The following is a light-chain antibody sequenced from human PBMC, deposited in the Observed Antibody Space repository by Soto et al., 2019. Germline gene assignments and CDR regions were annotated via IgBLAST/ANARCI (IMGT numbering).Light chain of an antibody. CDR2: VGTGGIVG. J-gene: IGLJ1*01. CDR1: SGYSNYK. Sequence: QSVLTQPPSASASLGASVTLTCTLSSGYSNYKVDWYQQRPGKGPRFVMQVGTGGIVGSKGDGIPDRFSILGSGLNRYLTIKNIQEEDESDYHCGADHGSGSNFVYVFGTGTKVTV. CDR3: GADHGSGSNFVYV. V-gene: IGLV9-49*01.